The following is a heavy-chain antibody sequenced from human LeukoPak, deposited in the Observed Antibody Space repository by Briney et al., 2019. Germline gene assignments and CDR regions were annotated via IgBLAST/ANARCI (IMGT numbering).Heavy chain of an antibody. J-gene: IGHJ4*02. V-gene: IGHV1-8*01. CDR3: ARKAAGPRPFDY. D-gene: IGHD6-13*01. CDR1: GYTFTSYD. CDR2: MNPNSGNT. Sequence: ASVKVSCKASGYTFTSYDINWVRQATGQGLEWMGWMNPNSGNTGYAQKFQGRVTMTRNTSISTAYMELNSLRSEDTAVYYCARKAAGPRPFDYWGQGTLVTVSS.